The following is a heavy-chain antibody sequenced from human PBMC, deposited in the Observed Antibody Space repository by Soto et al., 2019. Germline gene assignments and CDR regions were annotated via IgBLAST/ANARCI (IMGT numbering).Heavy chain of an antibody. CDR1: GLTFTTYW. D-gene: IGHD1-26*01. Sequence: GSLSLSCFASGLTFTTYWMTWVRQAPGKGLEWVANIKQDGSEKYYVDSVKGRFNISRDDAENSLYLQMNKLRAEDTAVYYCTRNRAKFDXWGQGTPVT. CDR3: TRNRAKFDX. V-gene: IGHV3-7*01. CDR2: IKQDGSEK. J-gene: IGHJ5*02.